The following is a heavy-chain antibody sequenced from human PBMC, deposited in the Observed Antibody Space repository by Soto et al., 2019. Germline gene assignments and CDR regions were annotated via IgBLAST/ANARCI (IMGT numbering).Heavy chain of an antibody. J-gene: IGHJ4*02. Sequence: SETLSLTCAVSGGSISSGSYSWSWIRQPPGKGLEWIGYINHSGSTNYNPSLKSRVTISVDTSKNQFSLKLTSVTAADTAVCYCARDKITGLFDYWGQGTLVTVSP. CDR2: INHSGST. CDR1: GGSISSGSYS. V-gene: IGHV4-30-2*01. D-gene: IGHD2-8*02. CDR3: ARDKITGLFDY.